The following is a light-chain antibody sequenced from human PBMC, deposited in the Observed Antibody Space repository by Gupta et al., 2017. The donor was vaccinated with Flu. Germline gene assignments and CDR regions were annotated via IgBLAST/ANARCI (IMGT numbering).Light chain of an antibody. V-gene: IGKV1-5*03. J-gene: IGKJ1*01. CDR3: QQDVSYIRT. CDR2: NTS. CDR1: QKIDPW. Sequence: DIQMTQSPPTLSASVGDRVTITCRASQKIDPWLAWFQQKPGKAPKALIYNTSTLENGVPSRFIGGASGTEFTLTITSLQPDDFATYFCQQDVSYIRTFGQGTRVESK.